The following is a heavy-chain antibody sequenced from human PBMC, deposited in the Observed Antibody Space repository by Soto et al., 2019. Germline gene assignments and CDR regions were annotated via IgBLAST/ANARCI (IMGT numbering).Heavy chain of an antibody. Sequence: SETLSLTCTVSGGSVSSGADYWTWIRQRPGKGLEWIGYIYYSGSTYYSPSLKSRLSISLDTSKNQFSLRLSSVTAADTAMYYCARARLRAVYAFDIWGQGTMVTVSS. CDR2: IYYSGST. CDR3: ARARLRAVYAFDI. CDR1: GGSVSSGADY. V-gene: IGHV4-31*03. D-gene: IGHD5-12*01. J-gene: IGHJ3*02.